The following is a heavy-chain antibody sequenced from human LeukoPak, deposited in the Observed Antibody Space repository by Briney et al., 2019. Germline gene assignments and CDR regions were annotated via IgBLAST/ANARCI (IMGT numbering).Heavy chain of an antibody. CDR3: ANSPFYSSSWYPGYYCYYYMDV. J-gene: IGHJ6*03. Sequence: PSETLSLTCTVSGGSISSSSYYWGWIRQPPGKGLEWIGSIYYSGSTYYNPSLKSRVTISVDTSKNQFSLKLSSVTAADTAVYYCANSPFYSSSWYPGYYCYYYMDVWGKGTTVTVSS. CDR2: IYYSGST. D-gene: IGHD6-13*01. V-gene: IGHV4-39*01. CDR1: GGSISSSSYY.